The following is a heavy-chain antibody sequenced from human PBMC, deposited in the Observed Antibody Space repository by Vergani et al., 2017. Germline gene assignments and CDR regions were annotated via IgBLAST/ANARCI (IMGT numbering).Heavy chain of an antibody. CDR1: GFTLSSYG. D-gene: IGHD5-12*01. V-gene: IGHV3-30*03. CDR2: ISYYGANK. J-gene: IGHJ4*02. Sequence: QVQLVESGGGVVQPGRSLRLSCAASGFTLSSYGMHWVRQAPGKGPEWVAVISYYGANKYYADSVKGRFTISRDNSKNTLYLQMNSLRAEDTAVYYCARDSGYGTDCDHWGQGTLVTVSS. CDR3: ARDSGYGTDCDH.